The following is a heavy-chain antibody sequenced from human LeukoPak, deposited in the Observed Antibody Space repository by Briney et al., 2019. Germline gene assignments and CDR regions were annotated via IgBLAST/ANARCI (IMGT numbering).Heavy chain of an antibody. V-gene: IGHV1-18*01. J-gene: IGHJ5*02. D-gene: IGHD3-22*01. Sequence: ASVKVSCKASGYTFTSYGISWVRQAPGQGLEWMGWISAYNGNTNYAQKLQGRVTMTTDTSTSTAYMELRSLRSDDTAVYYCARALSEITMIVGLGWFDPWGQGTLVTVSS. CDR2: ISAYNGNT. CDR1: GYTFTSYG. CDR3: ARALSEITMIVGLGWFDP.